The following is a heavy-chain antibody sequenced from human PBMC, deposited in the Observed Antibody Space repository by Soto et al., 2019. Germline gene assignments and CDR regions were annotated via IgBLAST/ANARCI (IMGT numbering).Heavy chain of an antibody. D-gene: IGHD6-19*01. CDR2: ISGSGGST. V-gene: IGHV3-23*01. J-gene: IGHJ6*02. CDR3: AKEGRGAGYYYYGMAV. Sequence: GSLRLSCAASGXTFSSYAMSWVRQAPGKGLEWVSAISGSGGSTYYADSVKGRFTISRDNSKSTLYLQMNSLRAEDTAVYYCAKEGRGAGYYYYGMAVWGQGTTVTVSS. CDR1: GXTFSSYA.